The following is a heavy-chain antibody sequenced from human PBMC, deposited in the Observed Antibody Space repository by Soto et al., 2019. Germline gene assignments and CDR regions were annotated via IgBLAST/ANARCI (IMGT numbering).Heavy chain of an antibody. CDR3: ARGYDWFDP. Sequence: SETLSLTCSVSGDSISSSYWSWIRQPPGKGPEWIGYIYYSGSTNYNPSLKSRVTISLDTSKNQFSLKVSSVTAADTAVYYCARGYDWFDPWGQGTLVTVSS. J-gene: IGHJ5*02. CDR2: IYYSGST. D-gene: IGHD5-12*01. CDR1: GDSISSSY. V-gene: IGHV4-59*01.